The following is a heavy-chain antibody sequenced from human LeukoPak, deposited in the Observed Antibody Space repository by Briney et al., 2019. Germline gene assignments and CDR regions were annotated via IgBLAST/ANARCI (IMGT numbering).Heavy chain of an antibody. CDR2: IIPILGIV. V-gene: IGHV1-69*04. Sequence: ASVKVSCKASGGTFSSYAISWVRQAPGQGLEWMGRIIPILGIVNYAQKFQGRVTITADKSTSTAYMELSSLRSEDTAVYYCARDRGGYDLHYYGMDVWGQGTTVTVSS. CDR3: ARDRGGYDLHYYGMDV. CDR1: GGTFSSYA. J-gene: IGHJ6*02. D-gene: IGHD5-12*01.